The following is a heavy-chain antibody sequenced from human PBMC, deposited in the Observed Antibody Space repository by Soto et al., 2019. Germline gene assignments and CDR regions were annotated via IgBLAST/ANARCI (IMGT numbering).Heavy chain of an antibody. CDR2: INSDGSSI. V-gene: IGHV3-74*01. D-gene: IGHD4-17*01. CDR1: GFRFSSYW. CDR3: ASTTVTTFDY. J-gene: IGHJ4*02. Sequence: PGGSLRLSCAASGFRFSSYWMHWVRQVPGKPLVWVARINSDGSSIAYADSVKGRFAISRDNAKNTLHLDMNSLRAEDTALYYCASTTVTTFDYWGQGTLVTVS.